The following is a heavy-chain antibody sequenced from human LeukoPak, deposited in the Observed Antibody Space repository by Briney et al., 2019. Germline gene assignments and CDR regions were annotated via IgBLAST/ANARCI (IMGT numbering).Heavy chain of an antibody. CDR2: IKQDGSEK. V-gene: IGHV3-7*01. CDR3: ARDLYRIVVVPHYFDY. J-gene: IGHJ4*02. D-gene: IGHD3-22*01. CDR1: GFTFSSYW. Sequence: GGSLRLSCAASGFTFSSYWMSWIRQAPGKGLEWVANIKQDGSEKYYVDSVKGRFTISRDNAKNSLYLQMNSLRAEDTAVYYCARDLYRIVVVPHYFDYWGQGTLVTVSS.